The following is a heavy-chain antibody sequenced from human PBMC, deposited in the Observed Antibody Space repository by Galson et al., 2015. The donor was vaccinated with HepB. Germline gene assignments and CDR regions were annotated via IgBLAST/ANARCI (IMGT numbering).Heavy chain of an antibody. CDR3: AEHGSSWSYYFDY. V-gene: IGHV3-23*01. D-gene: IGHD6-13*01. CDR1: RFSFSSYA. CDR2: ISASGSST. Sequence: SLRLSCAGSRFSFSSYAMSWVRQAPGKGLEWVSAISASGSSTYYADSVKGRFTISRDNSDNTLYLQMNSLRAGDTAVYYCAEHGSSWSYYFDYWGQGTLVTVSS. J-gene: IGHJ4*02.